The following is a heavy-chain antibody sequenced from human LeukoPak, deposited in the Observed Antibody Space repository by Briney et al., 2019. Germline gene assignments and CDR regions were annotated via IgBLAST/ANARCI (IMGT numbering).Heavy chain of an antibody. CDR3: AKDVGKWESLHFFDY. Sequence: GGSLRLSCLTSGFTLSTNAMSWVRQAPGKGLEWISGISGSGASTYYADSVKGRFTISRDDSRNTLYLQMNSLRGDDTAVYYCAKDVGKWESLHFFDYWGQGTLVTISS. CDR1: GFTLSTNA. V-gene: IGHV3-23*01. D-gene: IGHD1-26*01. CDR2: ISGSGAST. J-gene: IGHJ4*02.